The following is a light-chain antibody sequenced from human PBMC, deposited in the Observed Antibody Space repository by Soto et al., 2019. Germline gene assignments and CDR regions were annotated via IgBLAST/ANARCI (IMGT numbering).Light chain of an antibody. CDR2: GAS. CDR1: QSVSSNY. J-gene: IGKJ3*01. CDR3: QQYGSAPLP. V-gene: IGKV3-20*01. Sequence: ENVLTQSPGTLSLSPGERATLSCRATQSVSSNYLAWYQQRPGQAPRLLIYGASTRATGIPDRFSGSGSGTEFTLTISRLEPEDFAVYYCQQYGSAPLPFGPGTTVDIK.